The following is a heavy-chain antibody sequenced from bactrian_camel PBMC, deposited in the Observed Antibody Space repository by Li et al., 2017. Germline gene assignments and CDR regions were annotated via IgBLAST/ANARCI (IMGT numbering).Heavy chain of an antibody. J-gene: IGHJ4*01. V-gene: IGHV3S55*01. Sequence: HVQLVESGGGSVEVGGSLTLSCVASGDTIGRYCLGWFRQIPDREREGVASSCTTGLKSYYYTYADSVKGRFTLSQDNAKAPTIMLTLQMDSLNTEDTAMYYCVAERPWKMGTCADNYWGQGTQVTVS. CDR1: GDTIGRYC. CDR2: SCTTGLK. CDR3: VAERPWKMGTCADNY. D-gene: IGHD1*01.